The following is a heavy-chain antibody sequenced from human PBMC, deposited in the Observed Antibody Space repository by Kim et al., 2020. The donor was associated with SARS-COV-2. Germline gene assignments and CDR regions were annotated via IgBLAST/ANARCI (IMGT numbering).Heavy chain of an antibody. V-gene: IGHV3-30*18. CDR2: ISYDGSNK. D-gene: IGHD3-22*01. Sequence: GGSLRLSCAASGFTFSSYGMHWVRQAPGKGLEWVAVISYDGSNKYYADSVKGRFTISRDNSKKTLYLQMNSLRAEDTAVYYCANLGDLNYYDSSGYYDYWGQGTLVTVSS. J-gene: IGHJ4*02. CDR1: GFTFSSYG. CDR3: ANLGDLNYYDSSGYYDY.